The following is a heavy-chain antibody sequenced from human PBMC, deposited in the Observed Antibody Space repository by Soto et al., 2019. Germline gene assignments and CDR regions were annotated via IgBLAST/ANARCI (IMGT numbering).Heavy chain of an antibody. CDR2: IIPIFGTA. CDR1: GGTFSSYA. V-gene: IGHV1-69*13. CDR3: ARDRGGYDSSGYAFDI. J-gene: IGHJ3*02. Sequence: SVKVSCKASGGTFSSYAISWVRQGPGQGLEWMGGIIPIFGTANYAQKFQGRVTITADESTSTAYMELSSLRSEDTAVYYCARDRGGYDSSGYAFDIWGQGTMVTVSS. D-gene: IGHD3-22*01.